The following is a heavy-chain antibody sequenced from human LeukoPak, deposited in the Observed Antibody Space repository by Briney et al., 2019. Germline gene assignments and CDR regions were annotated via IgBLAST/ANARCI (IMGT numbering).Heavy chain of an antibody. CDR3: AAVGEWLSNAFNT. V-gene: IGHV3-15*01. CDR1: GFTCSIAW. D-gene: IGHD3-3*01. CDR2: IKSRGDGETR. Sequence: GGSLRLSCAASGFTCSIAWMSWVRQAPGKGLEWVGRIKSRGDGETRDYAAPVKDRFIISRDDSKNTLYLQMNSLRTEDTAIYYCAAVGEWLSNAFNTWGQGTLVTVSA. J-gene: IGHJ3*02.